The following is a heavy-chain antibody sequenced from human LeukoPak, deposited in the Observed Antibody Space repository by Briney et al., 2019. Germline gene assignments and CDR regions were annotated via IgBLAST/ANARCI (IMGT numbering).Heavy chain of an antibody. D-gene: IGHD5-18*01. CDR2: IYYSGST. J-gene: IGHJ4*02. CDR3: ARGYKHPGPHVYYFDY. CDR1: GGSISSGGYS. V-gene: IGHV4-30-4*07. Sequence: SETLSLTCAVSGGSISSGGYSWSWIRQPPGKGLEWIGYIYYSGSTYYNPSLKSRVTVSVDTSKNQFSLKLSSVTAADTAVYYCARGYKHPGPHVYYFDYWGQGTLVTVSS.